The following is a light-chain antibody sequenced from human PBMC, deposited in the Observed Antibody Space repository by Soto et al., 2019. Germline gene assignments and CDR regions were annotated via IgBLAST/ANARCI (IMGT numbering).Light chain of an antibody. Sequence: DIQMTQSPSSLSASVGDTVTISCRASQGLGNYLAWYQQTPGRLPQLLIFDASSLEPGVPSRFRGSRSGTDFILIINNLQPEDAATYYCQQLRMYPSTFGGGTKVDIK. V-gene: IGKV1-27*01. CDR2: DAS. J-gene: IGKJ4*01. CDR1: QGLGNY. CDR3: QQLRMYPST.